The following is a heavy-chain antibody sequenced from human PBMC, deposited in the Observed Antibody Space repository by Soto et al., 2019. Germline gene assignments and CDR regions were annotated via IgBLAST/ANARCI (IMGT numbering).Heavy chain of an antibody. CDR1: GFTFNNYT. CDR2: ISGVGDTT. J-gene: IGHJ4*02. D-gene: IGHD6-13*01. Sequence: EVQLLESGGGLVQPGESLRLSCAGFGFTFNNYTMTWVRQAPGKGPEWVSAISGVGDTTYYADSVKGWFTISRDNSKITLYLQMNSLRAEDTAVYYCAKHGPQYSSSLTHYWGQGTLVTVSS. CDR3: AKHGPQYSSSLTHY. V-gene: IGHV3-23*01.